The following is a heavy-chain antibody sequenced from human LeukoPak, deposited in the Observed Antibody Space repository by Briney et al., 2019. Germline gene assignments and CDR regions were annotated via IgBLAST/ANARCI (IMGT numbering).Heavy chain of an antibody. CDR2: IYHSGST. J-gene: IGHJ6*03. CDR1: GYSISSGYY. Sequence: PSETLSLTWAVSGYSISSGYYWGWIRQPPGKGLEWIGSIYHSGSTYYNPSLKSRVTISVDTSKNQFSLKLSSVTAADTAVYYCAREIIVVPAAIPGLCYMDVGGKGTTVTVSS. CDR3: AREIIVVPAAIPGLCYMDV. V-gene: IGHV4-38-2*02. D-gene: IGHD2-2*01.